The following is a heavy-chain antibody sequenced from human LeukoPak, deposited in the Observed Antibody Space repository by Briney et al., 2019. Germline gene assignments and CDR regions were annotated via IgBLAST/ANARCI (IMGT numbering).Heavy chain of an antibody. CDR1: GGSISSNDW. V-gene: IGHV4-4*02. CDR2: IYRGGTT. J-gene: IGHJ4*02. CDR3: ARVLRTGHRSRFDY. D-gene: IGHD3/OR15-3a*01. Sequence: SETLSLTCAVSGGSISSNDWWSWVRQPPGRGLEWIGEIYRGGTTNYNPSLKSRVTISIDKSKNQLSLKVNSVTAADTAVYYCARVLRTGHRSRFDYWGQGTLVTVSS.